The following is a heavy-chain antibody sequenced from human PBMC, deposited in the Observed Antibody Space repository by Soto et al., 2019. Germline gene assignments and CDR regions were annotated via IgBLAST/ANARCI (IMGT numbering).Heavy chain of an antibody. D-gene: IGHD1-26*01. Sequence: SVKVSCKASGGTFSRYAISWVRQAPGQGLEWMGGIIPIFGTANYAQKFQGRVTITADESTSTAYMELSGLRFEDTAVYYCARAIVGPTTTGWLDPWGQGTLVTVSS. V-gene: IGHV1-69*13. CDR3: ARAIVGPTTTGWLDP. J-gene: IGHJ5*02. CDR1: GGTFSRYA. CDR2: IIPIFGTA.